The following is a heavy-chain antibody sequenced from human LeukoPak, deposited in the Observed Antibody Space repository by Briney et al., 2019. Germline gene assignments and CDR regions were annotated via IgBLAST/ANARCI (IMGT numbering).Heavy chain of an antibody. J-gene: IGHJ4*02. CDR1: GYSGTTYW. V-gene: IGHV5-51*03. D-gene: IGHD2-15*01. CDR2: IYPGDSDT. Sequence: GESLKISCKASGYSGTTYWSGCVRQRPVKGLEWMGVIYPGDSDTRYSPSFQGQVTISADKSISTAYLQWSTLTASDPAIYYCATYSHQLTRIASWGQGTLVPVFS. CDR3: ATYSHQLTRIAS.